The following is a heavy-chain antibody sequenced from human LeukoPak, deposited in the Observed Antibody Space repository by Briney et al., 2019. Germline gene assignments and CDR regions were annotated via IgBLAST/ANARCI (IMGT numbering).Heavy chain of an antibody. CDR2: ISSSSSYI. CDR3: ARDFEFGSAAGTPN. Sequence: PGGSLRLSCAASGFTFSSYSVNWVRQAPGKGLEWVSSISSSSSYIYYADSVKGRFTISRDNAKNSLYLQMNSLRAEDTAVYYCARDFEFGSAAGTPNWGQGTLVTVSS. V-gene: IGHV3-21*01. J-gene: IGHJ4*02. D-gene: IGHD6-13*01. CDR1: GFTFSSYS.